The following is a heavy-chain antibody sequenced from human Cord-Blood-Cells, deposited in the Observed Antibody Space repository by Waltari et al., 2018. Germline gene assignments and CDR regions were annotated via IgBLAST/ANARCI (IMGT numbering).Heavy chain of an antibody. CDR1: GFSLSNARMG. CDR2: IFSNDEK. Sequence: QVTLKESVPVLVKPTETLTLTCTVSGFSLSNARMGVSWSRQPPGKALEWLAHIFSNDEKSYSTSLKSRLTISKDTSKSQVVLTMTNMDPVDTATYYCARRLGDGIDAFDIWGQGTMVTVSS. D-gene: IGHD3-16*01. V-gene: IGHV2-26*01. CDR3: ARRLGDGIDAFDI. J-gene: IGHJ3*02.